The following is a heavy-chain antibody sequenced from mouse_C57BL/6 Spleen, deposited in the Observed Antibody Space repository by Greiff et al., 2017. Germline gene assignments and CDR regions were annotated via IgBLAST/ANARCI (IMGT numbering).Heavy chain of an antibody. CDR3: ARSTVVAGYYYFDY. CDR2: IDPSDSYT. J-gene: IGHJ2*01. V-gene: IGHV1-69*01. D-gene: IGHD1-1*01. Sequence: VQLQQPGAELVMPGASVKLSCKASGYTFTSYWMHWVKQRPGQGLEWIGEIDPSDSYTNYNQKFKGKSTLTVDKSSRTAYMQLSSLTSEDSAVYYCARSTVVAGYYYFDYWGQGTTLTVSS. CDR1: GYTFTSYW.